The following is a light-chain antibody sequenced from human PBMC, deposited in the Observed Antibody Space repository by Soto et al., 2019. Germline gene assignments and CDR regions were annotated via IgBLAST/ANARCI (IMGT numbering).Light chain of an antibody. CDR1: SSNIGSNT. CDR2: SNN. Sequence: QSVLTQPPSASGTPGQRVTISCSGSSSNIGSNTVNWYQHLPGTAPKLLIYSNNQRPSGVPDRISGSKSGTSASLAIGGLQSEDEADYYCAAWDDSLNGFFVFGTGTKVTVL. CDR3: AAWDDSLNGFFV. V-gene: IGLV1-44*01. J-gene: IGLJ1*01.